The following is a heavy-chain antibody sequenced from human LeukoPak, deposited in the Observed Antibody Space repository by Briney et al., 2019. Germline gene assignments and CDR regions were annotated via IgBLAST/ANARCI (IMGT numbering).Heavy chain of an antibody. CDR2: IHHSGST. Sequence: SETLSLTCTVSGYSISSGYYWGWIRQPPGKGLEWIGSIHHSGSTDYNPSLKSRVTISLDTSKNQFSLKLSSVTAADTAVYYCARGKYSSSWLDLWGRGTLVTVSS. CDR3: ARGKYSSSWLDL. D-gene: IGHD6-13*01. V-gene: IGHV4-38-2*02. J-gene: IGHJ2*01. CDR1: GYSISSGYY.